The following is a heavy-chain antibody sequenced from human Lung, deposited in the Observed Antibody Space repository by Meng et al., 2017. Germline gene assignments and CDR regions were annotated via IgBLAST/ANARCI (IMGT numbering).Heavy chain of an antibody. CDR2: INHSGST. V-gene: IGHV4-34*01. Sequence: QGRLKQRGAGLLKPSETLSLPCVVSGGSFSDYYWSWIRQPPGKGLEWIGEINHSGSTTYNPSLESRATISVDTSQNNLSLKLSSVTAADSAVYYCARGPTTMAHDFDYWGQGTLVTVSS. CDR1: GGSFSDYY. CDR3: ARGPTTMAHDFDY. D-gene: IGHD4-11*01. J-gene: IGHJ4*02.